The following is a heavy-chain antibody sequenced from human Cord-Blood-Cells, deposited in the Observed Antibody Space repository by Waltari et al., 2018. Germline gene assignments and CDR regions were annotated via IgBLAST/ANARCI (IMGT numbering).Heavy chain of an antibody. D-gene: IGHD3-10*01. CDR1: GYTLTSLS. V-gene: IGHV1-24*01. Sequence: QVQLVQSGAEVKKPAASVKVSCQVSGYTLTSLSLHWVRQHPGKGLEWMGGFDPEDGETIYAQKFQGRVTMTEDTSTDTAYMELSSLRSEDTAVYYCATVPWLGQSYYYYYGMDVWGQGTTVTVSS. CDR2: FDPEDGET. CDR3: ATVPWLGQSYYYYYGMDV. J-gene: IGHJ6*02.